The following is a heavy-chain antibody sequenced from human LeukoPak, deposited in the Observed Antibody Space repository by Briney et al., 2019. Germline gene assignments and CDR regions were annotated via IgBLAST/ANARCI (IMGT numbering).Heavy chain of an antibody. CDR1: GGTFSSYA. CDR3: AREKSSGIAAAGVDY. V-gene: IGHV1-69*13. CDR2: IIPIFGTA. J-gene: IGHJ4*02. D-gene: IGHD6-13*01. Sequence: SVKVSCKASGGTFSSYAISWVRQAPGQGLEWMGGIIPIFGTANYAQKFQGRVTITANESTSTAYMELSSLRSEDTAVYYCAREKSSGIAAAGVDYWGQGTLVTVSS.